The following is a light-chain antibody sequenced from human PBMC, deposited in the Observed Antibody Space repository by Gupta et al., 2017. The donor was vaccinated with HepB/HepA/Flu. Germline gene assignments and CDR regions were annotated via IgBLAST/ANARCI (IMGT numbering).Light chain of an antibody. Sequence: DIQMTQSPSSLSASIGDRVTITCRASQSISSYLNWYQQKPGKAPNLLIYAASTLQSGVPSRFSGSGSGTDFTLTISRLQPEDFATYYCQQRDSTPFTFGHGTKVDVK. CDR1: QSISSY. CDR2: AAS. CDR3: QQRDSTPFT. V-gene: IGKV1-39*01. J-gene: IGKJ3*01.